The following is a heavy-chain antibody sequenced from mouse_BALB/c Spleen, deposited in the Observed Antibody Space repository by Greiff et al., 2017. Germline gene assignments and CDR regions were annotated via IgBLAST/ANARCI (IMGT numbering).Heavy chain of an antibody. Sequence: VQLVESGPGLVAPSQSLSITCTVSGFSLTSYDISWIRQPPGKGLEWLGVIWTGGGTNYNSAFISRLSISKDNSKSQVFFKMNSLQANDTAIYYCARNSWAYWGQGTLVTVSA. CDR3: ARNSWAY. J-gene: IGHJ3*01. V-gene: IGHV2-9-2*01. D-gene: IGHD2-12*01. CDR2: IWTGGGT. CDR1: GFSLTSYD.